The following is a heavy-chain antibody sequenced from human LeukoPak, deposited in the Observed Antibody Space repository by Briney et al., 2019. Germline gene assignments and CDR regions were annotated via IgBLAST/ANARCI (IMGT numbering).Heavy chain of an antibody. D-gene: IGHD3-10*01. V-gene: IGHV4-34*01. CDR2: INHSGST. CDR3: ARSMVRGVIDY. CDR1: GDSISSYY. J-gene: IGHJ4*02. Sequence: SETLSLTCTVSGDSISSYYWSWIRQPPGKGLEWIGEINHSGSTNYNPSLKSRVTISVDTSKNQFSLKLSSVTAADTAVYYCARSMVRGVIDYWGQGTLVTVSS.